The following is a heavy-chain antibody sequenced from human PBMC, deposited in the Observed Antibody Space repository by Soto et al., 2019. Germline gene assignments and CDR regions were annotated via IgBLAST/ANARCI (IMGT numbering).Heavy chain of an antibody. D-gene: IGHD6-13*01. CDR2: IGTAGDT. Sequence: EVQLVESGGGLVQPGGSLRLSCAASGFTFSSYDMHWVRQATGKGLDWVSAIGTAGDTYYPGSVKGRFTISRENAKNSLYLQMNSLRAGDTAVYYCARAGYSSSWYDTTTFDYWGQGTLVTVSS. J-gene: IGHJ4*02. CDR3: ARAGYSSSWYDTTTFDY. V-gene: IGHV3-13*01. CDR1: GFTFSSYD.